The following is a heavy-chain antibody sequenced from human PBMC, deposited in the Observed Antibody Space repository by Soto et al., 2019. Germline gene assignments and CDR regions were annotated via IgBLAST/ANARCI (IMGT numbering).Heavy chain of an antibody. D-gene: IGHD2-2*01. CDR2: ISYDGSNK. CDR3: AQAIPTGNLDY. Sequence: QVQLVESGGGVVQPGRSLRLSCAASGFTFSSYGMHWVRQAPGKGLEWVAVISYDGSNKYYADSVKGRFTISRDNSKNTLYLQMTSLRAEDTAVYYWAQAIPTGNLDYWGQGTLVTVSS. CDR1: GFTFSSYG. J-gene: IGHJ4*02. V-gene: IGHV3-30*03.